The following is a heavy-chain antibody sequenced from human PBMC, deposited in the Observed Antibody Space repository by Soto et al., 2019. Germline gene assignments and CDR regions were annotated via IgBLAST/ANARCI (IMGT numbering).Heavy chain of an antibody. J-gene: IGHJ6*02. Sequence: SETLSLTCAVYGGSFSGYYWSWIRQPPGKGLEWIGEINHSGSTNYNPPLKSRVTISVDTSKNQFSLKLSSVTAADTAVYYCARGLDCTNGVCYPYYYYGMDVWGQGTTVTVSS. CDR1: GGSFSGYY. V-gene: IGHV4-34*01. CDR3: ARGLDCTNGVCYPYYYYGMDV. D-gene: IGHD2-8*01. CDR2: INHSGST.